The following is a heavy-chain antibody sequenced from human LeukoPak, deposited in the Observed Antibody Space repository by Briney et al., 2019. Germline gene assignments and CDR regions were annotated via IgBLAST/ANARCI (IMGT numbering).Heavy chain of an antibody. CDR2: IIPNSGGT. Sequence: ASVKVSCKAPGYTFTGHYIHWARQAPGQGLEWMGRIIPNSGGTKYAQKFQGRVTMTRDTSISTAYMELSRLRSDDTAVYYCARERTISANWFDPWGQGTLVTVSS. J-gene: IGHJ5*02. V-gene: IGHV1-2*06. D-gene: IGHD3-3*01. CDR1: GYTFTGHY. CDR3: ARERTISANWFDP.